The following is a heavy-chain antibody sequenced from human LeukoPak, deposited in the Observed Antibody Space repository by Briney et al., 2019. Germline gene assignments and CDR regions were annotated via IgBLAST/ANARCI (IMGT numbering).Heavy chain of an antibody. V-gene: IGHV4-34*01. Sequence: SETLSLTCAVYGGSFSGYYWSWIRQPPGKELEWIGEINHSGSTNYNPSLKSRVTISVDTSKNQFSLKLSSVTAADTAVYYCARGGEYCSSTSCYTRDYWGQGTLVTVSS. CDR3: ARGGEYCSSTSCYTRDY. D-gene: IGHD2-2*02. CDR2: INHSGST. CDR1: GGSFSGYY. J-gene: IGHJ4*02.